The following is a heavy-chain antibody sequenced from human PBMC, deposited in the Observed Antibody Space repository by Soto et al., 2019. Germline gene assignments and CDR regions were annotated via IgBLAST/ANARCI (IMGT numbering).Heavy chain of an antibody. CDR3: ARDPTSTSFEP. D-gene: IGHD2-2*01. CDR1: GFAFNTYS. CDR2: ISYSGSYI. Sequence: GGSLRLPCVASGFAFNTYSMNWVRQAPGKGLEWVSYISYSGSYIYYADSVKGRFTIPRDNARNSLYLQMSSLRAEDTAVYYCARDPTSTSFEPWGQGTLVTVSS. J-gene: IGHJ5*02. V-gene: IGHV3-21*01.